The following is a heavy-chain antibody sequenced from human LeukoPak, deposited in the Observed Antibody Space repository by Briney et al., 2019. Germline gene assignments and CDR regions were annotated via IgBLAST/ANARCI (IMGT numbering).Heavy chain of an antibody. D-gene: IGHD3-10*01. CDR1: GFSFSGFD. J-gene: IGHJ4*02. Sequence: GGSLRLSCAASGFSFSGFDMNWVRQAPGKGLEWIAHIGTSVNAIYYADSVKGRFTISRDNARDSLSLQMDSLRVENTAVYYCAKDSVWFGDLLNWGQGALVIVSS. CDR3: AKDSVWFGDLLN. V-gene: IGHV3-48*03. CDR2: IGTSVNAI.